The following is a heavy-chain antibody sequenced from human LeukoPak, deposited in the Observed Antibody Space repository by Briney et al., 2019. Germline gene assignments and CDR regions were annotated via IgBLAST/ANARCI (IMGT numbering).Heavy chain of an antibody. D-gene: IGHD3-22*01. J-gene: IGHJ6*03. Sequence: SETLSLTCTVSGGSISNYYWSWIRQPPGKGLEWIGYIYKSGSTNHNPSLKSRVTISVDTSKNQFSLKLSSVTAADTAVYYCARAHYYESSGYYSTSYYYYMDVWGKGTTVTVSS. CDR2: IYKSGST. CDR3: ARAHYYESSGYYSTSYYYYMDV. CDR1: GGSISNYY. V-gene: IGHV4-59*01.